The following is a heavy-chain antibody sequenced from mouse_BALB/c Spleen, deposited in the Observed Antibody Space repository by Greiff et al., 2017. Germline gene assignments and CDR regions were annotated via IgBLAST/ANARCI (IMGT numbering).Heavy chain of an antibody. Sequence: EVQLQQSGPELVKPGASVKMSCKASGYTFTDYYMDWVKQSHGESFEWIGRVNPYNGGTSYNQKFKGKATLTVDKSSSTAYMELNSLTSEDSAVYYCARQGDYYGSTLMDYWGQGTSVTVSS. D-gene: IGHD1-1*01. V-gene: IGHV1-19*01. J-gene: IGHJ4*01. CDR2: VNPYNGGT. CDR1: GYTFTDYY. CDR3: ARQGDYYGSTLMDY.